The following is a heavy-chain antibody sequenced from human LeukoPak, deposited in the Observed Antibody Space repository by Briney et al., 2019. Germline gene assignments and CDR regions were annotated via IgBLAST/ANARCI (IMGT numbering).Heavy chain of an antibody. V-gene: IGHV4-38-2*02. CDR3: ARGTLWFGEPGHYYYYGMDV. Sequence: SETLSLTCTVSGYSISSGYYWGWIRQPPGKGLEWIGSIYHSGSTYYNPSLKSRVTISVDTSKNQFSLKLSSVTAADTAVYYCARGTLWFGEPGHYYYYGMDVWGQGTTVTVSS. J-gene: IGHJ6*02. D-gene: IGHD3-10*01. CDR1: GYSISSGYY. CDR2: IYHSGST.